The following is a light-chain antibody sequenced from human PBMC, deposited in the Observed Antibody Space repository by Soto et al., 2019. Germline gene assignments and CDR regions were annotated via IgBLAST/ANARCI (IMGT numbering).Light chain of an antibody. J-gene: IGLJ3*02. CDR2: LNSDGSH. V-gene: IGLV4-69*01. CDR1: SGHSDYA. CDR3: QTWGAGMV. Sequence: QPVLTQSPSASASLGASVKLTCTLSSGHSDYAIAWHQQQPEKGPRYLMKLNSDGSHSKGDGIPDRFSGSSSGAERYLTIPSLQSEDEADYHCQTWGAGMVFGGGTKLTVL.